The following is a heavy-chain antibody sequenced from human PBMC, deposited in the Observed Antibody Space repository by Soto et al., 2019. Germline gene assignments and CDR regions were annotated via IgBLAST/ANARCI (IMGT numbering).Heavy chain of an antibody. CDR1: GYAFSNYY. J-gene: IGHJ6*02. Sequence: QVQLVQSGAEVKKPGASVKVSCKASGYAFSNYYMHWVRQAPGHGLEWMGIINPSGGTTTYTQKLQARVTMTRDTSTSAVFMELSSLRSDDTAVYYCARAGGETDYYYGMDVWGQGTTVTVSS. CDR2: INPSGGTT. V-gene: IGHV1-46*04. D-gene: IGHD7-27*01. CDR3: ARAGGETDYYYGMDV.